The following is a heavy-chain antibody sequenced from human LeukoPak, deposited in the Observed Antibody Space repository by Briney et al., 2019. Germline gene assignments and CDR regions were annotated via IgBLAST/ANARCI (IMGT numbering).Heavy chain of an antibody. D-gene: IGHD3-3*01. V-gene: IGHV3-23*01. CDR3: AKDPYSDFWSGYYFFDY. CDR2: VSGSGGFT. J-gene: IGHJ4*02. Sequence: PGGSLRLSCAASGFTFAKYAMSWVRQAPGKGLEWVSGVSGSGGFTYYADSVKGRFTISRDNSKNTLYVQMSSLRAEDTALYYCAKDPYSDFWSGYYFFDYWGQGTLATVSS. CDR1: GFTFAKYA.